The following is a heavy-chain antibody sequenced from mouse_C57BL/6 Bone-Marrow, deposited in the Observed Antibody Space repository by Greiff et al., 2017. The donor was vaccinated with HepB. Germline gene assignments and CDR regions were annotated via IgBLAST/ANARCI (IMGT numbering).Heavy chain of an antibody. CDR3: TTDHYYGSSYEDY. CDR2: IDPEDGDT. V-gene: IGHV14-1*01. D-gene: IGHD1-1*01. Sequence: VQLQQSGAELVRPGASVKLSCTASGFNIKDYYMHWVKQRPEQGLEWIGRIDPEDGDTEYASTFQGKATMTADTSSNTAYLQLSSLTSEDTAVYYCTTDHYYGSSYEDYWGQGTTLTVSS. CDR1: GFNIKDYY. J-gene: IGHJ2*01.